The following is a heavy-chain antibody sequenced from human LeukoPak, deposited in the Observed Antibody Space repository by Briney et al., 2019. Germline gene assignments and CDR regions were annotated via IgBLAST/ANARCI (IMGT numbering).Heavy chain of an antibody. V-gene: IGHV4-59*01. CDR2: IYYSGST. Sequence: SETLSLTCTVSGGSLSSYYWSWIRQPPGKGLEWIGYIYYSGSTNYNPSLKSRVTISVDTSKNQFSLKLSSVTAADTAVYYCAREGTGGNNWFDPWGQGTLVTVSS. D-gene: IGHD3-16*01. CDR3: AREGTGGNNWFDP. CDR1: GGSLSSYY. J-gene: IGHJ5*02.